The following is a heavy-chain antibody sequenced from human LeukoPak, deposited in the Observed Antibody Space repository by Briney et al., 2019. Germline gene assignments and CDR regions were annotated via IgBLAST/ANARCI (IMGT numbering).Heavy chain of an antibody. CDR2: IYYSGST. CDR1: GGSVSSGRYY. Sequence: SETLSLTCTVSGGSVSSGRYYWSWIRQPPGKGLEWIGYIYYSGSTNYNPSLKSRVTISVDTSKNQFSLKLSSVTAADTAVYYCATSLMEGDYYYDSSGYYNFDYWGQGTLVTVSS. D-gene: IGHD3-22*01. CDR3: ATSLMEGDYYYDSSGYYNFDY. V-gene: IGHV4-61*01. J-gene: IGHJ4*02.